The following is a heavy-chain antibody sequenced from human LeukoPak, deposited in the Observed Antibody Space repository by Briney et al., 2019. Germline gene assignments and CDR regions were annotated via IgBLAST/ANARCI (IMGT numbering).Heavy chain of an antibody. Sequence: GGSLRLSCAASGFTFSSYWMSWVRQAPGKGLGWAANIKGDGSDKYYVDSVKGRFTISRDNAKNSLYLQMNSLRVEDTAVYYCARDEGFWSGSDYWGQGTLVTVSS. CDR1: GFTFSSYW. CDR2: IKGDGSDK. J-gene: IGHJ4*02. D-gene: IGHD3-3*01. V-gene: IGHV3-7*01. CDR3: ARDEGFWSGSDY.